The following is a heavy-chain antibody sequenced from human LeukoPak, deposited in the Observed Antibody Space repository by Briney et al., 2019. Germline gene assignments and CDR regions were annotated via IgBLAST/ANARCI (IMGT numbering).Heavy chain of an antibody. CDR1: GGSFSGYY. CDR3: ARGSDGITGTNFDWFDP. CDR2: INHSGST. Sequence: SSETLSLTCAVYGGSFSGYYWSWIRQPPGKGLEWIGEINHSGSTNYNPSLKSRVTISVDTSKNQFPLKLSSVTAADTAVCYCARGSDGITGTNFDWFDPWGQGTLATVSS. D-gene: IGHD1-7*01. V-gene: IGHV4-34*01. J-gene: IGHJ5*02.